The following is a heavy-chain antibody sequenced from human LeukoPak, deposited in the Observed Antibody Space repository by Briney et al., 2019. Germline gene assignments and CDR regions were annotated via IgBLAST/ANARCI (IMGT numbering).Heavy chain of an antibody. CDR3: ARVLIWDSYFDY. CDR2: IIPILGIA. Sequence: GSSVKVSCKASGGTFSSYAISWVRQAPGQGLEWVGRIIPILGIANYAQKFQGRVTITADKSTSTAYMELSSLRSEDTAVYYCARVLIWDSYFDYWGQGTLVTVSS. D-gene: IGHD1-26*01. J-gene: IGHJ4*02. V-gene: IGHV1-69*04. CDR1: GGTFSSYA.